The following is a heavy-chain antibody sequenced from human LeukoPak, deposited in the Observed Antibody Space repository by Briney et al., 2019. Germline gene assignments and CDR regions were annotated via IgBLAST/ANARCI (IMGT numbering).Heavy chain of an antibody. CDR2: IYTSGST. CDR1: GGSISSYY. CDR3: ARPHIVVVPAASYAFDI. Sequence: SETLSLTCTVSGGSISSYYWSWIRQPAGKGLEWIGRIYTSGSTNYNPSLKSRVTMSVDTSKNQFSLKLSSVTAADTAVYYCARPHIVVVPAASYAFDIWGQGTMVTVSS. D-gene: IGHD2-2*01. V-gene: IGHV4-4*07. J-gene: IGHJ3*02.